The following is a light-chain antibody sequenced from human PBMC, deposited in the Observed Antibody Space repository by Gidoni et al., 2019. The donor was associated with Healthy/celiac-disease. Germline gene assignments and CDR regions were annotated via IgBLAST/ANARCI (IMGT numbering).Light chain of an antibody. J-gene: IGKJ1*01. CDR3: QQYNTYSWA. CDR2: KAS. CDR1: QSINSW. Sequence: DIQMTQSPSPLSASVGDRVTITCRASQSINSWLAWYQQKPGKAPKLLIYKASSLDSGVPSRFSGSGSGTEFTLTISSLQPDDFATYYCQQYNTYSWAFGQGTKVEIK. V-gene: IGKV1-5*03.